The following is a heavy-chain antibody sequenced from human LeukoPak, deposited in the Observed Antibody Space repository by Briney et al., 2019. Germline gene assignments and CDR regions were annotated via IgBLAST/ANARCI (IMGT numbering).Heavy chain of an antibody. J-gene: IGHJ4*02. D-gene: IGHD3-22*01. CDR1: GYTFTGYG. Sequence: ASVKVSCKASGYTFTGYGISWVRQAPGQGLEWMGWISGYSGNTKYAQKLQGRVTVTKDTSTSTAYMELRSMRPDDTAVYYCARGFPPRTYYDSSDYDSYYFDYWGQGTLVTVSS. CDR2: ISGYSGNT. CDR3: ARGFPPRTYYDSSDYDSYYFDY. V-gene: IGHV1-18*01.